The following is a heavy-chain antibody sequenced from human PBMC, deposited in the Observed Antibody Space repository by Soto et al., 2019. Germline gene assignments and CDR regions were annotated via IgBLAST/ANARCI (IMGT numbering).Heavy chain of an antibody. J-gene: IGHJ4*02. Sequence: LRLSCAASGFTVSSNYMSWVRQAPGKGLEWVSLIYSGGTTYYADSVKGRFTISRDNSKNTLYLQMNSLRVEATAVYYCATAQDYGGLDYWGQGTLVTVSS. CDR2: IYSGGTT. V-gene: IGHV3-53*01. D-gene: IGHD4-17*01. CDR3: ATAQDYGGLDY. CDR1: GFTVSSNY.